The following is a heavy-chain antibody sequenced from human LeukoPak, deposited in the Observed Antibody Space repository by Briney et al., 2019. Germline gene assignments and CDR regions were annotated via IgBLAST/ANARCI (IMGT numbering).Heavy chain of an antibody. CDR3: ARGVVVAATGDWFDP. CDR2: MNPNSGNT. J-gene: IGHJ5*02. V-gene: IGHV1-8*01. Sequence: ASVKVSCKASGYTFTSYDINWVRQATGQGLEWVGWMNPNSGNTGYAQKFRGRVTMTRNTSISTAYMELSSLRSEDTAVYYCARGVVVAATGDWFDPWGQGTLVTVSS. D-gene: IGHD2-15*01. CDR1: GYTFTSYD.